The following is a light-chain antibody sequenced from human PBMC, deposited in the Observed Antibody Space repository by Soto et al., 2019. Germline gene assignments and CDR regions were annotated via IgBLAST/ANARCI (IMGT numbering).Light chain of an antibody. CDR2: AAF. CDR1: QDMRND. CDR3: LQHNTYPCT. J-gene: IGKJ2*02. Sequence: DIQMTQSPSSLSASVGDRVTITCRASQDMRNDLSWYQQKPGKAPKRLIYAAFSLQSGVPSRFSGSGSGTEFTLTISGVQPEDFATYYCLQHNTYPCTFGQGTKLEIK. V-gene: IGKV1-17*01.